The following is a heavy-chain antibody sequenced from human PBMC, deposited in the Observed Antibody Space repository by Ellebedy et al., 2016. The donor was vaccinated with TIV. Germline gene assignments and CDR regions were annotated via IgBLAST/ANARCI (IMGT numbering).Heavy chain of an antibody. CDR3: ARDGPLGIDY. CDR1: GYTFTSFG. CDR2: ISAYSGNT. J-gene: IGHJ4*02. V-gene: IGHV1-18*04. Sequence: ASVKVSCKASGYTFTSFGISWTRQAPGQGLEWMGWISAYSGNTNYVQKFQGRVTVTRGTSTRTVYMELSSLRSEDTAVYYCARDGPLGIDYWGQGTLVTVSS. D-gene: IGHD7-27*01.